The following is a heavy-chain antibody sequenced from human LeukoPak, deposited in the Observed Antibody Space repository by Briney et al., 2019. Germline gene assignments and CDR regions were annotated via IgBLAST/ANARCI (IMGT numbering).Heavy chain of an antibody. CDR2: IHYSGST. V-gene: IGHV4-39*01. Sequence: KPSETLSLTCTVSGGSISSSSHYWGWIRQPPGKGLEWIGTIHYSGSTYYNPSLKSRVTISVDTSKNQFSLKVYSVTAADTAVYYCARQYQLLHFDYWGQGTLVTVSS. J-gene: IGHJ4*02. D-gene: IGHD2-2*01. CDR3: ARQYQLLHFDY. CDR1: GGSISSSSHY.